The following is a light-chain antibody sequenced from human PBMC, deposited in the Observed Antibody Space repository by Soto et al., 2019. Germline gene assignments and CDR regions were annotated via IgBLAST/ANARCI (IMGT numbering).Light chain of an antibody. CDR1: QSISSY. J-gene: IGKJ2*01. CDR2: AAS. Sequence: DIQMTQSPCSLSASVGDRVTITCRASQSISSYLNWYQQKPGKAPKLLIYAASSLQSGVPSRFSGSGSGTDFTLTISSLQPEDFAAYYCQQRYSTPYTIGQGTKLEIK. V-gene: IGKV1-39*01. CDR3: QQRYSTPYT.